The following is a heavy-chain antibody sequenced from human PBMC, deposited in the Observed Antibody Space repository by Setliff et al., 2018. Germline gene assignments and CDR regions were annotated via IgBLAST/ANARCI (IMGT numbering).Heavy chain of an antibody. CDR2: ISEDGSDT. J-gene: IGHJ4*02. V-gene: IGHV3-74*01. Sequence: GGSLRLSCAASGFTFSSHWMHWVRQAPGKGLVWVSRISEDGSDTTYADSVKGRFTISRDSARNSLYLHMNSLRDEDTAVYFCARDKDHIRGFDYWGRGALVTAPQ. CDR1: GFTFSSHW. D-gene: IGHD3-10*01. CDR3: ARDKDHIRGFDY.